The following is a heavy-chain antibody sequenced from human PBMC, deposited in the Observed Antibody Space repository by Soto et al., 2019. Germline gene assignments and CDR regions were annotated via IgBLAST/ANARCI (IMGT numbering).Heavy chain of an antibody. CDR3: VRVGVGIGNHFDS. D-gene: IGHD1-26*01. V-gene: IGHV4-59*12. Sequence: PSETLSLTCIVSNGSISGFYWTWIRQPPGKILEWIGYIHYSGRTDYNPSLTSRATMPVDTSKNQFSLNLKSITAADTAVYYCVRVGVGIGNHFDSWGRGTLVTVSS. CDR2: IHYSGRT. J-gene: IGHJ4*02. CDR1: NGSISGFY.